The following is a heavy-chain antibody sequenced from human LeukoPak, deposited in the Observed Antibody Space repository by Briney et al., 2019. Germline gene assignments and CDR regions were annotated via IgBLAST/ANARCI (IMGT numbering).Heavy chain of an antibody. V-gene: IGHV3-21*01. CDR1: GFTFSSYT. CDR2: ISGGCNCT. D-gene: IGHD2-15*01. Sequence: GGSLRLSCAASGFTFSSYTMNWVRQAPGKGLEWVSSISGGCNCTSYADSVKGRFTISRDNAKNSLSLQMNSLRAADTAVYYCANGQDCYSFYCWGQGALVTVS. J-gene: IGHJ4*02. CDR3: ANGQDCYSFYC.